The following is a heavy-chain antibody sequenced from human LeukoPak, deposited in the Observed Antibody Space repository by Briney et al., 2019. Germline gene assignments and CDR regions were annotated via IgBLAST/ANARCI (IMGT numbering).Heavy chain of an antibody. CDR1: GFTFSSYA. CDR3: ARVLGDHSSGWYAFDY. D-gene: IGHD6-19*01. J-gene: IGHJ4*02. Sequence: HAGGSLRLSCAASGFTFSSYAMHWVRQAPGKGLEWVAVISYDGSNKYYADSVKGRFTISRVNSKNTLCLQMNSLRAEDTAVYYCARVLGDHSSGWYAFDYWGQGTLVTVSS. CDR2: ISYDGSNK. V-gene: IGHV3-30-3*01.